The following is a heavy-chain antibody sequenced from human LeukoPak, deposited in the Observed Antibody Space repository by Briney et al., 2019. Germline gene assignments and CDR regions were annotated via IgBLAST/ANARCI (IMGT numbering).Heavy chain of an antibody. CDR1: GYTFNAFG. CDR2: ISAFDGGT. Sequence: GASVKVSCKASGYTFNAFGISWVRQAPGQGLEWMGWISAFDGGTMYAQSLLGRLSMTTETSTTTAYMELRSLTSDDTAVYYCARLARYHLLEASDIWGQGTMVTVSS. V-gene: IGHV1-18*01. CDR3: ARLARYHLLEASDI. J-gene: IGHJ3*02. D-gene: IGHD2-2*01.